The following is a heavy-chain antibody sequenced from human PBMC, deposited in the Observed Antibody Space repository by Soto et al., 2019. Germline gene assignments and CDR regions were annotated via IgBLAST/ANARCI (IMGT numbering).Heavy chain of an antibody. Sequence: GGSLRLSCAASGFTFSSYAMSWVRQAPGKGLEWVPAISGSGGSTYYADSVKGRFTISRDNSKNTLYLQMNSLRAEDTAVYYCAKRYSSGWSYNWFDPWGQGTLVTVSS. V-gene: IGHV3-23*01. J-gene: IGHJ5*02. CDR2: ISGSGGST. D-gene: IGHD6-19*01. CDR1: GFTFSSYA. CDR3: AKRYSSGWSYNWFDP.